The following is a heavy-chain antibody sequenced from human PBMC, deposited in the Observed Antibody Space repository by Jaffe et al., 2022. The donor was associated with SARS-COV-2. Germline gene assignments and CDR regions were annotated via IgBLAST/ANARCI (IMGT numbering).Heavy chain of an antibody. D-gene: IGHD7-27*01. CDR1: GGSISSGTYY. Sequence: QVQLQESGPGLVKPSQTLSLTCTVSGGSISSGTYYWNWIRQPAGKGLEWIGLIDTSGSTNYNPSLKSRVTISADTSKNQFSLKLNSVTAADTAVYYCARAGSYFDYWGQGTLVTVSS. CDR3: ARAGSYFDY. CDR2: IDTSGST. J-gene: IGHJ4*02. V-gene: IGHV4-61*02.